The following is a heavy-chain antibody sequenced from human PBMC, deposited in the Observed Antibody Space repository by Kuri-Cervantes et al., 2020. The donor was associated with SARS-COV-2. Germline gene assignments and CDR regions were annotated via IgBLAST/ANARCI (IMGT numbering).Heavy chain of an antibody. CDR2: VRGKANNYAT. J-gene: IGHJ5*02. CDR1: GFLFSASA. Sequence: GGSLRLSCEVSGFLFSASAIHWVRQGSGKGLEWVGRVRGKANNYATAYAASVKGRFTISRDDSKNMAYLQMNSLRADDTAVYYCARGGEDFVQETRNWFEPWGRGTQVTVSS. V-gene: IGHV3-73*01. CDR3: ARGGEDFVQETRNWFEP. D-gene: IGHD2-8*01.